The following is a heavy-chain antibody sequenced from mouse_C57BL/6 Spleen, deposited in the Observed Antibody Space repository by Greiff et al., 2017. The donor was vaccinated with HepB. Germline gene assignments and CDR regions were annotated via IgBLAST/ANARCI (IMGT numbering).Heavy chain of an antibody. D-gene: IGHD1-1*01. CDR1: GYSFTDYN. J-gene: IGHJ2*01. Sequence: EVQLVESGPELVKPGASVKISCKASGYSFTDYNMNWVKQSNGKSLEWIGVINPNYGTTSYNQKFKGKATLTVDQSSSTAYMQLNSLTSEDSAVYYCARSGGLLRRGGYFDYWGQGTTLTVSS. CDR3: ARSGGLLRRGGYFDY. V-gene: IGHV1-39*01. CDR2: INPNYGTT.